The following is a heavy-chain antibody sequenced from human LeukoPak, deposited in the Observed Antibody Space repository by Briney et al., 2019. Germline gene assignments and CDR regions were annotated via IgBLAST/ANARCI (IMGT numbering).Heavy chain of an antibody. D-gene: IGHD6-13*01. CDR1: GFTFTSSA. CDR3: AAGSAAAGTLPFDY. CDR2: IVVGSGNT. J-gene: IGHJ4*02. V-gene: IGHV1-58*01. Sequence: TSVKVSCKASGFTFTSSAVQWVRQARGQRLEWIGWIVVGSGNTNYAQKFQERVTITRDMSTSTAYMELSSLRSEDTAVYYCAAGSAAAGTLPFDYWGREPWSPSPQ.